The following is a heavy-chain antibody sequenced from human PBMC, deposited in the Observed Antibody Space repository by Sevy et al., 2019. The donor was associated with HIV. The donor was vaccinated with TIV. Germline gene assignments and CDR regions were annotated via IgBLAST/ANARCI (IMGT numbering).Heavy chain of an antibody. CDR3: VRERAGIDH. Sequence: GGSLRLSCAASGFTFSSYSMNWVRQAPGKGLEWVSSISSSSSYIYYADSVKGRFTISRDSFKDTVDLQMDSLRPEDSGVYYCVRERAGIDHWGQGTLVTVSS. J-gene: IGHJ4*02. D-gene: IGHD6-19*01. V-gene: IGHV3-21*04. CDR2: ISSSSSYI. CDR1: GFTFSSYS.